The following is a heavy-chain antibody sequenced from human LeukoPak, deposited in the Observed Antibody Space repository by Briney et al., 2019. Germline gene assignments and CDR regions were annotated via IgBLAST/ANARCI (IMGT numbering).Heavy chain of an antibody. Sequence: SVKVSCKASGGTFSSYAISWVRQAPGQGLEWMGGIIPIFGTANYAQKFQGRVTITADKSTSTAYMELRNLRPDDTAVYYCARGSDYYTPSGAHYYYMDVWGKGTTVTVSS. CDR1: GGTFSSYA. J-gene: IGHJ6*03. CDR3: ARGSDYYTPSGAHYYYMDV. CDR2: IIPIFGTA. V-gene: IGHV1-69*06. D-gene: IGHD3-10*01.